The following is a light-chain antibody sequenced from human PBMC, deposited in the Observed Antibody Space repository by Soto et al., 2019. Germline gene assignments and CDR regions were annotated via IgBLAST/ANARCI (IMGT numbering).Light chain of an antibody. CDR2: DDS. J-gene: IGLJ2*01. CDR3: HVWDISSAHVV. Sequence: SYELTQPPSVSVAPGQTARMTCAGNDIGSKSVHWYQKRPGQAPVLVVYDDSDLPSGIPERFSGSNSGTTATLIISRVEAGDEADYFCHVWDISSAHVVFGGGTKVTVL. CDR1: DIGSKS. V-gene: IGLV3-21*02.